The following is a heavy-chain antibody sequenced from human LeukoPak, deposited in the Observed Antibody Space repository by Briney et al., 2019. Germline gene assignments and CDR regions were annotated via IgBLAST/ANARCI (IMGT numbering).Heavy chain of an antibody. D-gene: IGHD3-22*01. V-gene: IGHV4-34*01. CDR3: ARVQVLYDTKFDC. J-gene: IGHJ4*02. Sequence: PSETLSLTCAVYGGSFSGYYWSWIRQPPGKGLEWIGEINHSGSTNYNPSLKSRVTISVDTSKNQFSLKLSSVTAADTAVYYCARVQVLYDTKFDCWGQGTLVTVSS. CDR1: GGSFSGYY. CDR2: INHSGST.